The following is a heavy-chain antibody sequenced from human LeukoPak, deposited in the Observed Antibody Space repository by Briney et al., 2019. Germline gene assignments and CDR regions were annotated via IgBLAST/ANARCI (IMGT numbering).Heavy chain of an antibody. CDR3: ARDGDYGSGSYYTGFFDY. J-gene: IGHJ4*01. D-gene: IGHD3-10*01. CDR2: IHPNSGGT. CDR1: GYTFTAYY. V-gene: IGHV1-2*02. Sequence: GASVKVACIPSGYTFTAYYMHEVRQSPGQGLEWMGWIHPNSGGTNYAQRFQGRVTMTRDTSISTAYMELSRLRSDDTAVYYCARDGDYGSGSYYTGFFDYWGHGIQATVSS.